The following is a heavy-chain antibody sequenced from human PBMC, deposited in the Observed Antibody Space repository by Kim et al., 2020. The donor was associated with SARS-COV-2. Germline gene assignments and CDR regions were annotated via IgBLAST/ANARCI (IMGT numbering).Heavy chain of an antibody. V-gene: IGHV3-7*05. Sequence: GGSLRLSCAASGFTFSSYWMSWVRQAPGKGLEWVANIKQDGSEKYYVDSVKGRFTISRDNAKNSLYLQMNSLRADDTAVYYCARVGGIGYYCSGGSCPGEFDYWGQGTLVTVSS. CDR3: ARVGGIGYYCSGGSCPGEFDY. D-gene: IGHD2-15*01. J-gene: IGHJ4*02. CDR1: GFTFSSYW. CDR2: IKQDGSEK.